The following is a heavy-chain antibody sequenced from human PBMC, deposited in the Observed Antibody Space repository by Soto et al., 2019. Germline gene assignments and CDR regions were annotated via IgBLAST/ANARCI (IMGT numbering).Heavy chain of an antibody. CDR1: GFTFTSSS. CDR3: ARDQACSFDY. V-gene: IGHV3-48*01. D-gene: IGHD2-15*01. CDR2: MTGSGRSK. Sequence: ESGGGLVQPGGSLRLSCAASGFTFTSSSMNWVRQAPGKGLEWVSYMTGSGRSKYYADSVKGRFTISRDNAKNSLYLQMNSLRAEDTAVYYCARDQACSFDYWGQGALVTVSS. J-gene: IGHJ4*02.